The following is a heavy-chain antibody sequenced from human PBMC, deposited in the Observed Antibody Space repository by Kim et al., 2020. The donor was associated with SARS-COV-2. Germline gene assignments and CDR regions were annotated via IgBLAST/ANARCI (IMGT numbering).Heavy chain of an antibody. CDR1: GGSISSGDYY. J-gene: IGHJ4*02. V-gene: IGHV4-30-4*01. CDR3: ARGFVEVTGVDY. D-gene: IGHD3-10*01. Sequence: SETLSLTCTVSGGSISSGDYYWSWIRQPPGKGLEWIGYIYYSGSTYYNPSLKSRVTISVDTSKNQFSLKLSSVTAADTAVYYCARGFVEVTGVDYWGQGTLVTVSS. CDR2: IYYSGST.